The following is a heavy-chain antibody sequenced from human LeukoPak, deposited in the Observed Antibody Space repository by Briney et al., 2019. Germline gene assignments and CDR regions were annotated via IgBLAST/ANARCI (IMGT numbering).Heavy chain of an antibody. D-gene: IGHD2-15*01. CDR1: GYTFTSYY. CDR3: ARGLYCSGGSCYSHYYYYYMDV. J-gene: IGHJ6*03. V-gene: IGHV1-46*01. Sequence: ASVKVSCKASGYTFTSYYMHWVRQAPGQGLEWMGIINPSGGSTSYAQKFQGRVTMTRDMSTSTVYMELSSLRSEDTAVYYCARGLYCSGGSCYSHYYYYYMDVWGKGTTVTVSS. CDR2: INPSGGST.